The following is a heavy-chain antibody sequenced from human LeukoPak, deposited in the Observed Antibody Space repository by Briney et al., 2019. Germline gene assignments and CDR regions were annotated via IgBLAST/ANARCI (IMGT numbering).Heavy chain of an antibody. J-gene: IGHJ4*02. Sequence: GGSLRLSCAASGFTFSSHAMNWVRQAPGRGLEWVSNISGRGGSTYYADSVKGRFTISRDNSKNTLYLQMNSLRAEDTAVYYCAKSVGGTGDPVDYWGQGTLVIVSA. CDR1: GFTFSSHA. CDR3: AKSVGGTGDPVDY. CDR2: ISGRGGST. V-gene: IGHV3-23*01. D-gene: IGHD6-19*01.